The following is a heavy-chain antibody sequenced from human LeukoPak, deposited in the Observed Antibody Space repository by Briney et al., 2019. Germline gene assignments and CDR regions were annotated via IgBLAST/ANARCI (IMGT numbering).Heavy chain of an antibody. CDR3: AAAPLVVVAATPGVAYYCGMDV. J-gene: IGHJ6*02. CDR2: FDPEDGET. CDR1: GYTLTELS. V-gene: IGHV1-24*01. Sequence: ASVKVSCKVSGYTLTELSMHWVRQAPGKGLEWMGGFDPEDGETIYAQKFQGRVTMTEDTSTDTAYMELSSLRSEDTAVYYCAAAPLVVVAATPGVAYYCGMDVWGQGTTVTVSS. D-gene: IGHD2-15*01.